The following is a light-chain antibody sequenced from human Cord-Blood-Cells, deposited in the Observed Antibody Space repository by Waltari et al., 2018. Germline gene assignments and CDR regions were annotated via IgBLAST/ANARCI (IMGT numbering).Light chain of an antibody. V-gene: IGKV1-5*01. CDR1: QSISSW. CDR3: QQYNSYIFT. J-gene: IGKJ3*01. Sequence: DIQMTQSPSTLSASVGDRVTITCRASQSISSWLAWYQQKPGKAPKLLIYDASSLESGVPSRLSGSGSVTEFTLTISSLQPDDFATYYCQQYNSYIFTFGPGTKVDIK. CDR2: DAS.